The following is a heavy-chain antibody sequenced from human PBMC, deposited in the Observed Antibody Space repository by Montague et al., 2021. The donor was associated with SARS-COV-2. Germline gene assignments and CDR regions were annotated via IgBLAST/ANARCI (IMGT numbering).Heavy chain of an antibody. CDR1: GGSISSFY. J-gene: IGHJ4*02. Sequence: SETLSLTCTVSGGSISSFYWSWFRQPPGKGLEWIGYISDSGSTNYNPSLTSRATMSVDTSKNQFSLKVNSVTAVDTAVYYCARHYSATLPAVYWGQGTLVTVSS. D-gene: IGHD2-15*01. V-gene: IGHV4-59*08. CDR2: ISDSGST. CDR3: ARHYSATLPAVY.